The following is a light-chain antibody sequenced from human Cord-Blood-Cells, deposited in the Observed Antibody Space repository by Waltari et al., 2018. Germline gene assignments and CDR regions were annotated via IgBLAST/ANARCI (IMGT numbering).Light chain of an antibody. CDR1: QSVSSSY. CDR2: GAS. Sequence: IVLTQSAGPLSLSPGERATLSCRASQSVSSSYLAWYQQKPGQAPRRLSYGASSRATGIPDRFSGSGSGTDFTLTISRLEPEDFAVYYCQQYGSSPLTFGGGTKVEI. CDR3: QQYGSSPLT. J-gene: IGKJ4*01. V-gene: IGKV3-20*01.